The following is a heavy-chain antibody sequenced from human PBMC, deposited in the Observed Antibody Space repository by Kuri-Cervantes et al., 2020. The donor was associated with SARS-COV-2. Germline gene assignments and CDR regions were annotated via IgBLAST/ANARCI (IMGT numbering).Heavy chain of an antibody. V-gene: IGHV4-4*02. CDR3: ARGPIQTLWAPRYGMDV. CDR1: GGSISSSNW. Sequence: SETLSLTCAVSGGSISSSNWWSWVRQPPGKGLEWIGEIYHSGSTNYNPSLKSRVTISVDTSKNQFSLKLSSVTAADTAVYYCARGPIQTLWAPRYGMDVWGQGTTVTVSS. CDR2: IYHSGST. D-gene: IGHD5-18*01. J-gene: IGHJ6*02.